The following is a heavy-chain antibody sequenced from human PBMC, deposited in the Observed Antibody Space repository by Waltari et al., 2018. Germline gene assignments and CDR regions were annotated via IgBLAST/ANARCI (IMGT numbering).Heavy chain of an antibody. CDR1: GFTFSSYW. D-gene: IGHD3-10*01. V-gene: IGHV3-7*03. Sequence: EVQLVESGGGLVQPGGSLRLSCAASGFTFSSYWMSWVRQARGNGLDGVANRKKNGSGKYYVGSVKGRFTISRDNAKNSLYLQMNSLRAEDTAVYYCARVWVYGSAPGYFVLWGRGTLVTVSS. J-gene: IGHJ2*01. CDR3: ARVWVYGSAPGYFVL. CDR2: RKKNGSGK.